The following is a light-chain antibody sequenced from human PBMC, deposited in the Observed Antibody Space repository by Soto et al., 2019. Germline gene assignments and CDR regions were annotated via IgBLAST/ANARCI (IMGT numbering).Light chain of an antibody. V-gene: IGKV1-8*01. Sequence: AIRLTKTTSSFSASTGDRVTITCRSSQGITSYLAWYQQQPGKAPKCLIYAASTLQSGVPSRFSGSGSGTDFTLTISCLQSEDFATYYCQQYYSYPLTFGGGTKVAIK. CDR3: QQYYSYPLT. CDR1: QGITSY. CDR2: AAS. J-gene: IGKJ4*01.